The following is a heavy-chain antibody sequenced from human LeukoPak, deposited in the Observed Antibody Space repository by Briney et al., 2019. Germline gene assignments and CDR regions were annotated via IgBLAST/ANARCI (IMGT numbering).Heavy chain of an antibody. Sequence: GASVKVSCKASGYTFTGYYMHWVRQAPGQGLGWMGWINPNSGGTNYAQKFQGRVTMTRDTSISTAYMELGRLRSDDTAVYYCARDLGPGGDEYYFDYWGQGTLVTVSS. CDR2: INPNSGGT. CDR1: GYTFTGYY. J-gene: IGHJ4*02. V-gene: IGHV1-2*02. D-gene: IGHD2-21*02. CDR3: ARDLGPGGDEYYFDY.